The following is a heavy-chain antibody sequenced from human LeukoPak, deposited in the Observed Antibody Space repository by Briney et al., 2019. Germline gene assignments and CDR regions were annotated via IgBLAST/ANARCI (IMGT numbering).Heavy chain of an antibody. CDR1: GFTFSNYW. D-gene: IGHD5-24*01. CDR2: IKQDGSEK. V-gene: IGHV3-7*05. CDR3: ARASDPWLQLL. Sequence: GGSLRLSCAASGFTFSNYWMIWVRQAPGKGLEWVGNIKQDGSEKLYADSVRGRFSISRDNAQTSLYLQMNSLRAEDTAVYYCARASDPWLQLLWGQGTLVTVSS. J-gene: IGHJ4*02.